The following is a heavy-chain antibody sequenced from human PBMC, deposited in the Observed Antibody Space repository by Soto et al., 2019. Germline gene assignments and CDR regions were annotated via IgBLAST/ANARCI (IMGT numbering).Heavy chain of an antibody. V-gene: IGHV3-30*18. CDR3: AKDPVYYDSSGYYYVRDY. CDR1: GFTFSDYA. Sequence: GGSLRLSCAASGFTFSDYAMHWVRQAPGKGLEWVAVVSHDGRNTHYADSVKGRFTISRDNSKNTLYLQMNSLRAEDTAVYYCAKDPVYYDSSGYYYVRDYWGQGTLVTVSS. D-gene: IGHD3-22*01. J-gene: IGHJ4*02. CDR2: VSHDGRNT.